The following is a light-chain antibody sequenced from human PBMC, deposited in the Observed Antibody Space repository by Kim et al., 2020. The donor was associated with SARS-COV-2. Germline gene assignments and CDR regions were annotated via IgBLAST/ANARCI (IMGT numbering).Light chain of an antibody. J-gene: IGKJ2*01. CDR2: DAS. CDR3: QQRSNWYT. V-gene: IGKV3-11*01. Sequence: LSLSPGERATLSCRASQSVSSYLAWYQHMPGQAPRLLIYDASNRATGIPARFSGSGSGTDFTLTISSLEPEDFAVYYCQQRSNWYTFGQGTKLEI. CDR1: QSVSSY.